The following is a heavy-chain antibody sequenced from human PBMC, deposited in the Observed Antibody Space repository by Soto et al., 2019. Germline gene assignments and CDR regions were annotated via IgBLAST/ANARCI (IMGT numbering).Heavy chain of an antibody. Sequence: ASVKVSCKASGYMFTGYYMHWVRQAPGQGLEWMGWINPTSGGAKYAQKFQGRVTMTRDTSISTGYMELSRLRSDDTAVYYCVRVGASGYFDYWGQGTLVTVSS. CDR1: GYMFTGYY. CDR2: INPTSGGA. D-gene: IGHD1-26*01. V-gene: IGHV1-2*02. J-gene: IGHJ4*01. CDR3: VRVGASGYFDY.